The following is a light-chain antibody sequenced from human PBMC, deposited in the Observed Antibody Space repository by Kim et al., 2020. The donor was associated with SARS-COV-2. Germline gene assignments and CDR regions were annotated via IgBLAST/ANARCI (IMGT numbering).Light chain of an antibody. J-gene: IGKJ1*01. V-gene: IGKV3-15*01. CDR3: QQYNNRPPWT. Sequence: EIVLTQSPATLSVSPGERATLSCSASQSVSSNFAWYQQQHGQAPGHLIFGASTSATGITARFSGSGSGTEFTTTISSLQSEDFAVYYCQQYNNRPPWTFGQGTKVDIK. CDR1: QSVSSN. CDR2: GAS.